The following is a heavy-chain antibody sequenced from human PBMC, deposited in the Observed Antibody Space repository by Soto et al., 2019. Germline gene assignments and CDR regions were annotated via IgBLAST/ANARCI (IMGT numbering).Heavy chain of an antibody. CDR2: IIPKFGTT. J-gene: IGHJ5*02. CDR1: GGTFSTYP. D-gene: IGHD6-19*01. V-gene: IGHV1-69*01. CDR3: ARGDSNSNGGYIWFDP. Sequence: QVQLVQSGAEVKKPGSSVKVSCKVSGGTFSTYPINWVRQAPGQGLEFMGGIIPKFGTTNYAQKFRGTVTSTADESTSTAYMELNNLRSEDTAVYSCARGDSNSNGGYIWFDPWGQGPLVTFSS.